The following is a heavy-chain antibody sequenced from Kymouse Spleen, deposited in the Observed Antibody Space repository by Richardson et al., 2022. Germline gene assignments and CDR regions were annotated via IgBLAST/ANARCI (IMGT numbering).Heavy chain of an antibody. D-gene: IGHD3-9*01. J-gene: IGHJ4*02. V-gene: IGHV4-31*03. CDR3: ARVYFDWLLYPYFDY. Sequence: QVQLQESGPGLVKPSQTLSLTCTVSGGSISSGGYYWSWIRQHPGKGLEWIGYIYYSGSTYYNPSLKSRVTISVDTSKNQFSLKLSSVTAADTAVYYCARVYFDWLLYPYFDYWGQGTLVTVSS. CDR2: IYYSGST. CDR1: GGSISSGGYY.